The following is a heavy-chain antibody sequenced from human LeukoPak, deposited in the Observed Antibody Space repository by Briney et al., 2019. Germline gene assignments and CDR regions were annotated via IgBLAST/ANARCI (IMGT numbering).Heavy chain of an antibody. CDR1: GGSISSYY. J-gene: IGHJ4*02. CDR2: IYYSGST. Sequence: SETLSLTCTVSGGSISSYYWSWIRQPPGKGLEWIGYIYYSGSTNYNPSLKSRVTISVDTSKNQFSLKLSSVTAADTAVYYCARMASEEDDSSGYYYSYFDYWGQGPLVTVSS. D-gene: IGHD3-22*01. CDR3: ARMASEEDDSSGYYYSYFDY. V-gene: IGHV4-59*08.